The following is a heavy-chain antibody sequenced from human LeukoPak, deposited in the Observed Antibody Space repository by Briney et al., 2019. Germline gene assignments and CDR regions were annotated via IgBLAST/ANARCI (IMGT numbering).Heavy chain of an antibody. CDR1: GGSISSSSYY. CDR2: IYYSGST. Sequence: TSETLSLTCTVSGGSISSSSYYWGWIRQPPGKGLEWIGSIYYSGSTYYNPSLKSRVTISVDTSKNQFSLKLSSVTAADTAVYYCVREGNWSGYHEFDYWGQGTLVTVSS. D-gene: IGHD3-3*01. V-gene: IGHV4-39*02. J-gene: IGHJ4*02. CDR3: VREGNWSGYHEFDY.